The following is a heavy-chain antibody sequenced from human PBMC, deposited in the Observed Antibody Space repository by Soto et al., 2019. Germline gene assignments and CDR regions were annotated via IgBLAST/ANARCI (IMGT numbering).Heavy chain of an antibody. Sequence: QVQLVQSGAEVKKPGSSVKVSCKASGGTFSSYAISWVRQAPGQGLEWMGGIIPIFGTANYAQKFQGRVTITADESTSTAYMELSSLRSEDTAVYYCTRHAWLQWTYYYYGMDVWGQGTTVTVSS. V-gene: IGHV1-69*12. CDR2: IIPIFGTA. CDR1: GGTFSSYA. CDR3: TRHAWLQWTYYYYGMDV. D-gene: IGHD5-12*01. J-gene: IGHJ6*02.